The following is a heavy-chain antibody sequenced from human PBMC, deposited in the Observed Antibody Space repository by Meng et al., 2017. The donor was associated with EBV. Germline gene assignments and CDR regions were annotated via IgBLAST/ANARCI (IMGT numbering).Heavy chain of an antibody. Sequence: QVQLVQSAAEVKKPGSSVKVSCKTSGGPFRYYAISWVRQAPGQGLEWLGGFLPRLGAPNYAQKFHGRVKITADESTSTHYMDLSSLRSEDTAIYYCASESGRGYTPDYWGQRTLVTVSS. J-gene: IGHJ4*02. CDR2: FLPRLGAP. CDR1: GGPFRYYA. D-gene: IGHD3-10*01. CDR3: ASESGRGYTPDY. V-gene: IGHV1-69*01.